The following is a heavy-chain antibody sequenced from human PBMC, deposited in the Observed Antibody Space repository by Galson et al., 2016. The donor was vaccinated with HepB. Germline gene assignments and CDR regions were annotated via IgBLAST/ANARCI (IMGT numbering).Heavy chain of an antibody. D-gene: IGHD6-19*01. V-gene: IGHV3-23*01. CDR1: GFTFDKYG. J-gene: IGHJ4*02. CDR2: ICGRCGDM. CDR3: AIDPSQWHDLLFGN. Sequence: SLRLSCAASGFTFDKYGMTWFRQAPGKGLEWVSTICGRCGDMDYAGSVKGRFTISRDDSKNTLYLHMNSLRVEDTAIYYCAIDPSQWHDLLFGNWAQGTLVTVSA.